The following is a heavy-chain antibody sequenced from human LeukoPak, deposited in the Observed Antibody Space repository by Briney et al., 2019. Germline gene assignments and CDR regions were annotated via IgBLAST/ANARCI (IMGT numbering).Heavy chain of an antibody. CDR2: ISWNRGNI. V-gene: IGHV3-9*01. Sequence: SLRLSCAASGFTCDAIAMHWDRQAQGKGLEWVSGISWNRGNIGYADSVKGRFTISRDNAKNSLYLQMNSLRAEDTALYYCAKGLPPPYGDYPDDAFDIWGQGTMVTVSS. J-gene: IGHJ3*02. CDR1: GFTCDAIA. D-gene: IGHD4-17*01. CDR3: AKGLPPPYGDYPDDAFDI.